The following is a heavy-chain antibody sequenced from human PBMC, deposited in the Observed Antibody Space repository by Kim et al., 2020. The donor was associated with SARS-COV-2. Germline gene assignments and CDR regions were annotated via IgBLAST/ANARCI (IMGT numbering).Heavy chain of an antibody. CDR1: GYSFTSYW. CDR3: ARRSGTTSELYYYGMDV. J-gene: IGHJ6*02. D-gene: IGHD1-1*01. V-gene: IGHV5-10-1*01. Sequence: GESLKISCKGSGYSFTSYWISWVRQMPGKGLEWMGRIDPSDSYTNYSPSFQGHVTISADKSISTAYLQWGSLKASDTAMYYCARRSGTTSELYYYGMDVWGQGTTVTVSS. CDR2: IDPSDSYT.